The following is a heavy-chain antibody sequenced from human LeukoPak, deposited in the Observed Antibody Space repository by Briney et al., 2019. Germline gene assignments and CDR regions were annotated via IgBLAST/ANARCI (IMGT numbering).Heavy chain of an antibody. CDR1: GFTFSSYS. D-gene: IGHD3-22*01. V-gene: IGHV3-23*01. J-gene: IGHJ4*02. CDR3: ARAPQYDYDSSGYSGGY. Sequence: GGSLRLSCAASGFTFSSYSMNWVRQASGKGLEWVSSISGSAASTYYADSVKGRFTVSRDNSKNTLYLQMNSLRVEDTAVYYCARAPQYDYDSSGYSGGYWGQGALVTVSS. CDR2: ISGSAAST.